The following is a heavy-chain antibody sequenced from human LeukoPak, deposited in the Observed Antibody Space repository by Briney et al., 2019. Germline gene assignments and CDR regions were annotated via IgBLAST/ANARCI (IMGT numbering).Heavy chain of an antibody. D-gene: IGHD5-12*01. V-gene: IGHV4-59*01. J-gene: IGHJ6*02. CDR3: ARGRLNVATTYYYYYGMDV. Sequence: PSETLSLTCTVSGGSISSYYWSWLRQPPGKGLEWIGYIYYSGSTNYNPSLKSRVTISVDTSKNQFSLKLSSVTAAGTAVYYCARGRLNVATTYYYYYGMDVWGQGTTVTVSS. CDR1: GGSISSYY. CDR2: IYYSGST.